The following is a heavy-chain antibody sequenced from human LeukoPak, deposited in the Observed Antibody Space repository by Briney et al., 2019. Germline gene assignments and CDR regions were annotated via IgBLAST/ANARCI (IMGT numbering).Heavy chain of an antibody. CDR1: GFTFSIYW. D-gene: IGHD2-15*01. CDR3: ARDLGYCSGGSCYPRGFDY. Sequence: PGGSLRLSCAASGFTFSIYWMHWVRQAPGKGPVWVSRINSVGNITSYTDSVKGRFTISKDNSKNTLYLQMNSLRAEDTAVYYCARDLGYCSGGSCYPRGFDYWGQGTLVTVSS. J-gene: IGHJ4*02. CDR2: INSVGNIT. V-gene: IGHV3-74*01.